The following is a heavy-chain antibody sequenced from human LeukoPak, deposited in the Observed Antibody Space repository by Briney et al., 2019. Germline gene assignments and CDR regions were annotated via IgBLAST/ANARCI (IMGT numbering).Heavy chain of an antibody. D-gene: IGHD4-17*01. J-gene: IGHJ4*02. Sequence: ASVTVSCKASGYAFTSYGISWVRQAPGQGLEWMGWISAYNGNTNYAQKLQGRVTMTTDTSTSTAYMELRSLRSDDTAVYYCARDWLRFPGTTYGDYSDKRKMLDYWGQGTLVTVSS. V-gene: IGHV1-18*01. CDR2: ISAYNGNT. CDR3: ARDWLRFPGTTYGDYSDKRKMLDY. CDR1: GYAFTSYG.